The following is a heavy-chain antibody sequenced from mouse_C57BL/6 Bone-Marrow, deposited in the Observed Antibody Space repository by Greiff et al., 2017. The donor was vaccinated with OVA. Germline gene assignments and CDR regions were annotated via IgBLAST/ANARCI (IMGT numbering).Heavy chain of an antibody. Sequence: QVQLQQPGAELVRPGSSVKLSCKASGYTFTSYWMHWVKQRPIQGLEWIGNIDPSDSETHYNQKFKDKATLTVDKSSSTAYMQLSSLTSEDSAVYYGARGVLRSNFYYYAMDYWGQGTSVTVSS. CDR2: IDPSDSET. CDR1: GYTFTSYW. J-gene: IGHJ4*01. V-gene: IGHV1-52*01. CDR3: ARGVLRSNFYYYAMDY. D-gene: IGHD1-1*01.